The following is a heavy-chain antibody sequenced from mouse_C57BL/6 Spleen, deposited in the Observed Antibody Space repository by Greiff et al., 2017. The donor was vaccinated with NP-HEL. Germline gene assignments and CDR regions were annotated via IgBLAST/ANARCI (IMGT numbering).Heavy chain of an antibody. CDR3: ARGSTHALYAMDY. Sequence: VQLQQPGAELVKPGASVKLSCKASGYTFTSYWMHWVKQRPGQGLEWIGMIHPNSGSTNYNEKFKSKATLTVDKSSSTAYMQLSSLTSEDSAVYYCARGSTHALYAMDYWGQGTSVTVSS. D-gene: IGHD5-1*01. J-gene: IGHJ4*01. CDR1: GYTFTSYW. CDR2: IHPNSGST. V-gene: IGHV1-64*01.